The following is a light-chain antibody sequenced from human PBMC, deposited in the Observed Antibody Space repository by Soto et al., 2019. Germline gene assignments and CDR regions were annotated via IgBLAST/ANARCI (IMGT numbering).Light chain of an antibody. Sequence: QSALTQPASVSGSPGQSITISCTGTSSDVGSYNLVSWYQQHPGKAPKLMIYEVSKRPSGVSNRFSGSKSGNTASLTISGLQAEDEADYYCCSYAGSSTYVFGTATKLTVL. J-gene: IGLJ1*01. V-gene: IGLV2-23*02. CDR1: SSDVGSYNL. CDR3: CSYAGSSTYV. CDR2: EVS.